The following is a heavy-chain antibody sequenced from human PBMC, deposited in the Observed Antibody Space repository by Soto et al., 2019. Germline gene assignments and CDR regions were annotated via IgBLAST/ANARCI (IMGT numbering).Heavy chain of an antibody. V-gene: IGHV3-23*01. Sequence: GGSLRLSCAASGFTLSSFAMNWVRHAPGKGLEWVSSISGRGGNAFYAESVKGRFIISRDDSKSTLWRQMSSLRADDTAGYFCAAGVEGSVEPNDFDAGGKRTLGTVSS. D-gene: IGHD1-1*01. J-gene: IGHJ5*02. CDR3: AAGVEGSVEPNDFDA. CDR1: GFTLSSFA. CDR2: ISGRGGNA.